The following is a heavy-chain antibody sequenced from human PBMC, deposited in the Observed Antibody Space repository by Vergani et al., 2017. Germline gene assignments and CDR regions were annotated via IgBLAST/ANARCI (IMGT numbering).Heavy chain of an antibody. CDR3: ARGVGYYDYVWGSYRYYFDY. CDR2: INHSGST. D-gene: IGHD3-16*02. V-gene: IGHV4-59*12. CDR1: GGSISSYY. Sequence: QVQLQESGPGLVKPSETLSLTCTVSGGSISSYYWSWIRQPPGKGLEWIGEINHSGSTNYNPSLKSRVTISVDTSKNQFSLKLSSVTAADTAVYYCARGVGYYDYVWGSYRYYFDYWGQGTLVTVSS. J-gene: IGHJ4*02.